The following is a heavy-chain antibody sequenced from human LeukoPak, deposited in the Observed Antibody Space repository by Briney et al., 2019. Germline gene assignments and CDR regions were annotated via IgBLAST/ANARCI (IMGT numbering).Heavy chain of an antibody. Sequence: SETLSLTCAVSGDSITSGTYSWSWIRQPAGKGLEWIGRIYATGSTKYNPSLQSRVTISLDTSKNHFSLNLSSMTAADTAVYYCARRPLLQYFHHWGQGALVTVSS. CDR1: GDSITSGTYS. J-gene: IGHJ1*01. D-gene: IGHD3-10*01. CDR2: IYATGST. CDR3: ARRPLLQYFHH. V-gene: IGHV4-61*02.